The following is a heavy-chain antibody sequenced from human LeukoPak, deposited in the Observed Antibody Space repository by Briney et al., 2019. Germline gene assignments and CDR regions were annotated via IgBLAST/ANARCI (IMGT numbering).Heavy chain of an antibody. CDR2: INANGSGT. J-gene: IGHJ4*02. D-gene: IGHD4-17*01. V-gene: IGHV1-2*02. Sequence: ASVQDSCKASGYTITGYYMHWVRQAPGQGLEWIVWINANGSGTNYAQKFQGRITMARDTSTSTVYMELSRLRSDDTAVYSCGRGYGDYGEGYWGQGTLVTVSS. CDR3: GRGYGDYGEGY. CDR1: GYTITGYY.